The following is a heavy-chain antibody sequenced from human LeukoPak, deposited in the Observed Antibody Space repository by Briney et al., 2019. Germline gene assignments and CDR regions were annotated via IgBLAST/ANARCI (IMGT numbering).Heavy chain of an antibody. V-gene: IGHV3-30*02. D-gene: IGHD5-18*01. Sequence: GGSLRLSCAASGFTFSNHGMHWVRQAPGKGLEWVTFIRHDGGHKYYADSVKGLFTISRDNSKNTLYLQMNSLSAEDTAVYYCTKVGNGYTADYWGQGTLVTVSS. CDR2: IRHDGGHK. J-gene: IGHJ4*02. CDR3: TKVGNGYTADY. CDR1: GFTFSNHG.